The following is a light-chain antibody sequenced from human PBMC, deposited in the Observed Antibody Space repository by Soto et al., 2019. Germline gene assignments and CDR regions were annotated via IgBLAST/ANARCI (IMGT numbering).Light chain of an antibody. CDR1: QSVSSNY. V-gene: IGKV3-20*01. CDR3: QQYGRSPLIT. Sequence: IVLPQSPGTLSLSPGERATLSCRASQSVSSNYLAWYQQKPGQAPRLLIYGASSRATGVPDRFSGSGSGTDFTLTISRLEPEDFAVYYCQQYGRSPLITFGQGTRLDIK. J-gene: IGKJ5*01. CDR2: GAS.